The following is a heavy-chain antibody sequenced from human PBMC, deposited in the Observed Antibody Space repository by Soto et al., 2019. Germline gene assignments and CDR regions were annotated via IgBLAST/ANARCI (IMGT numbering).Heavy chain of an antibody. CDR1: GFTFSSYS. Sequence: EVQLVESGGGLVQPGGSLRLSCAASGFTFSSYSMNWVRQAPGKGLEWVSYISSSSSTIYYADSVKGRFTISRDNAKNSLYLQMNSLRAEDTAVYYCARHHDRIAEIGWFGPWGQGTMVTVSS. D-gene: IGHD6-13*01. V-gene: IGHV3-48*01. CDR2: ISSSSSTI. CDR3: ARHHDRIAEIGWFGP. J-gene: IGHJ5*02.